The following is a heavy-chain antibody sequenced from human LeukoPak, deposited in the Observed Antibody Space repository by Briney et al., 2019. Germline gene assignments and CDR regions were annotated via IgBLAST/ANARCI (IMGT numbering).Heavy chain of an antibody. CDR3: ARPLMYYYGSETYFWFDP. J-gene: IGHJ5*02. CDR2: VSSSGETT. Sequence: GGSLRLSCAGSGFSFSTYGMTWVRQAPGKGLEWVSSVSSSGETTYYADSVKGRFTISRDNSKSTLYLQMNSLRAEDTAVYYCARPLMYYYGSETYFWFDPWGQGTLVTVSS. D-gene: IGHD3-10*01. V-gene: IGHV3-23*01. CDR1: GFSFSTYG.